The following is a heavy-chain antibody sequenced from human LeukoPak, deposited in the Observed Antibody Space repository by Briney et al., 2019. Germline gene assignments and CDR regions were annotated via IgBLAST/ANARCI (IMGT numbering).Heavy chain of an antibody. V-gene: IGHV3-7*01. CDR3: AGPTARGPDV. CDR1: VFTPFSYC. CDR2: MNQDGSEK. Sequence: SLILSCSASVFTPFSYCITWFRQAPLKCLEWVANMNQDGSEKYYVDSVKGRFTISRDNAKNSLYLQMNSLRGEDTAVYYCAGPTARGPDVWGKGTTVTVSS. J-gene: IGHJ6*04. D-gene: IGHD1-1*01.